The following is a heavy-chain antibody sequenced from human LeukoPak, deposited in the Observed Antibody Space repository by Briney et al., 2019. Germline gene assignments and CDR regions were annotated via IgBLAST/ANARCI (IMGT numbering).Heavy chain of an antibody. Sequence: ASVKVSCKASGYTFTGYYMHWVRQAPGQGLEWMGWINPNSGGTNYAQKFQGRVTMTRDTSISTAYMELSRLRSDDTAVYYCARGGRYYDSSGYYFAFDIWGQGTMVTVSS. CDR2: INPNSGGT. CDR3: ARGGRYYDSSGYYFAFDI. D-gene: IGHD3-22*01. V-gene: IGHV1-2*02. CDR1: GYTFTGYY. J-gene: IGHJ3*02.